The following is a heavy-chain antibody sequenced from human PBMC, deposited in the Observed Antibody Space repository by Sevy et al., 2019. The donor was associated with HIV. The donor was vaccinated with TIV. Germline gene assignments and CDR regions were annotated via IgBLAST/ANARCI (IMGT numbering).Heavy chain of an antibody. V-gene: IGHV3-30-3*01. J-gene: IGHJ6*02. CDR3: ARDDIVLMVYATSYYGMDV. CDR1: GFTFSSYA. Sequence: GGSLRLSCAASGFTFSSYAMHWVRQAPGKGLEWVAVISYDGSNKYYADSVKGRLTISRENSKNTLYLQMNSLRVEDTAVYYCARDDIVLMVYATSYYGMDVWGQGTTVTVSS. CDR2: ISYDGSNK. D-gene: IGHD2-8*01.